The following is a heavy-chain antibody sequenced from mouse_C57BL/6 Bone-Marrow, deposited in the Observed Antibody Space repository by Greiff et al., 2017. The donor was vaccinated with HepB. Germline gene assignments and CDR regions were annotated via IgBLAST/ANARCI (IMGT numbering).Heavy chain of an antibody. D-gene: IGHD2-2*01. V-gene: IGHV1-54*01. CDR2: INPGSGGT. CDR3: ARGGLRRRGRRHYYAMDY. CDR1: GYAFTNYL. Sequence: VKLQESGAELVRPGTSVKVSCKASGYAFTNYLIEWVKQRPGQGLEWIGVINPGSGGTNYNEKFKGKATLTADKSSSTAYMQLSSLTSEDSAVYFCARGGLRRRGRRHYYAMDYWGQGTSVTVSS. J-gene: IGHJ4*01.